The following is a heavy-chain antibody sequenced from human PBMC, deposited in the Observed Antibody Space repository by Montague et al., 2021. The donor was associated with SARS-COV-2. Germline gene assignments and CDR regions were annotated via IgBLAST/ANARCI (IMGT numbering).Heavy chain of an antibody. Sequence: PALVKPTQTLTLTCTFSGFSLTTSGVSVGWMRQPPGKAPEWLAXXXWXXXKFXTSSLRTRLTISKDTSKSLVVLKMTNMDPVDTATYYCVRIAEDSSNFDAFDTGGQGAPVIVSA. J-gene: IGHJ3*02. D-gene: IGHD1-1*01. CDR3: VRIAEDSSNFDAFDT. CDR2: XXWXXXK. V-gene: IGHV2-70*17. CDR1: GFSLTTSGVS.